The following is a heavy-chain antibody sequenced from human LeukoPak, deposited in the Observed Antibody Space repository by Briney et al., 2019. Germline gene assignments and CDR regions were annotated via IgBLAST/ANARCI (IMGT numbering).Heavy chain of an antibody. CDR2: ISSSSSTI. CDR3: ARGLNRFSSSWYRLAY. V-gene: IGHV3-48*04. D-gene: IGHD6-13*01. CDR1: GFTFSSYS. J-gene: IGHJ4*02. Sequence: GGSLRLSCAASGFTFSSYSMNWVRQAPGKGLEWVSYISSSSSTIYYADSVKGRFTISRDNAKNSLYLQMNSLRVEDTAVYYCARGLNRFSSSWYRLAYWGQGTLVTVSS.